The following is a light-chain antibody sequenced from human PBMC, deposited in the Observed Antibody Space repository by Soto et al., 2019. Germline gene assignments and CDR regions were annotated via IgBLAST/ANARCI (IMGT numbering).Light chain of an antibody. CDR1: SDDIGTYNY. V-gene: IGLV2-8*01. Sequence: QSALTQPPSASGSPGQSVTISCTGTSDDIGTYNYVSWFQQHSGNAPKLIIYEVDKRPSGVPDRFSGSRSGNTASLTISGLQAEDEADYYCCSTAGNYTLVFGGGTKLTVL. CDR3: CSTAGNYTLV. J-gene: IGLJ2*01. CDR2: EVD.